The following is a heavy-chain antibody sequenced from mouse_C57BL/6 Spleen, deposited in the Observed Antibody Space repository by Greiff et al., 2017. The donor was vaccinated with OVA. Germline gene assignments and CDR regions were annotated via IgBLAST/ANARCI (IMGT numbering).Heavy chain of an antibody. Sequence: QVQLQQPGAELVRPGTSVKLSCKASGYTFTSYWMHWVKQRPGQGLEWIGVIDPSDSYTNYNQKFKGKATLTVDTSSSTAYMQRSSLTSEDSAVYYCARKGVTTVDYAMDYWGQGTSVTVSS. CDR1: GYTFTSYW. V-gene: IGHV1-59*01. CDR3: ARKGVTTVDYAMDY. CDR2: IDPSDSYT. J-gene: IGHJ4*01. D-gene: IGHD1-1*01.